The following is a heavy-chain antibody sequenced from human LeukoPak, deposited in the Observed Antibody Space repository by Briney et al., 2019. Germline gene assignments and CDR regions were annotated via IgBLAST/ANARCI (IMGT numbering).Heavy chain of an antibody. CDR2: ISGSGGST. CDR1: GFTFSSYA. Sequence: GGSLRLSCAASGFTFSSYAMSGVRQAPGKGLEWVSAISGSGGSTYYADSVKGRFTISRDNSKNTLYLQMNSLRAEDTAVYYCAKFPVAMIVVVINYFDYWGQGTLVTVSS. J-gene: IGHJ4*02. CDR3: AKFPVAMIVVVINYFDY. D-gene: IGHD3-22*01. V-gene: IGHV3-23*01.